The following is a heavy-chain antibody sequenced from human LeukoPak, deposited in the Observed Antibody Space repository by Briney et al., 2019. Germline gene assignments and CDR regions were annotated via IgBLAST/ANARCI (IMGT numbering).Heavy chain of an antibody. V-gene: IGHV4-4*07. CDR2: IYTSGST. D-gene: IGHD1-1*01. CDR3: ARWNDNYYYYHMDV. CDR1: GGSISSYY. Sequence: NTSETLSLTCTVSGGSISSYYWSWIRQPAGKGLEWIGRIYTSGSTNYNPSLKSRVTMSVDTSKNQFSLKLSSVTAANTAVYYCARWNDNYYYYHMDVWGRGTTVTISS. J-gene: IGHJ6*03.